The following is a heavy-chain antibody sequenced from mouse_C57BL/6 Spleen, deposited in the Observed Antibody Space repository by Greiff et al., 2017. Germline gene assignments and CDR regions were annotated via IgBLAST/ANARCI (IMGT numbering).Heavy chain of an antibody. CDR2: IRLKSDNYAT. CDR1: GFTFSNYW. CDR3: TFYDGYFAWFAY. J-gene: IGHJ3*01. V-gene: IGHV6-3*01. D-gene: IGHD2-3*01. Sequence: EVKLVESGGGLVQPGGSMKLSCVASGFTFSNYWMNWVRQSPEKGLEWVAQIRLKSDNYATHYAESVKGRFTISRDDSKSSVYLQMNNLRAEDTGIYYCTFYDGYFAWFAYWGQGTLVTVSA.